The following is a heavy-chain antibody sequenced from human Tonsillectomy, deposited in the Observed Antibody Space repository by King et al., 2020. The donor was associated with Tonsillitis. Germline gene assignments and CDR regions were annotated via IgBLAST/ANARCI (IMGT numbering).Heavy chain of an antibody. J-gene: IGHJ4*02. CDR3: AKSEDFVVVISAMWVDYFDY. D-gene: IGHD2-15*01. CDR2: ISGSGGST. CDR1: GFTFSSYA. Sequence: VQPVESGGGLVQPGGSLRLSCAASGFTFSSYAMSWVRQAPGKGLEWVSAISGSGGSTYYADSVKGRFTISRDNSKNTLYLQMNSLRAEDTAVYYCAKSEDFVVVISAMWVDYFDYWGQGTLVTVSS. V-gene: IGHV3-23*04.